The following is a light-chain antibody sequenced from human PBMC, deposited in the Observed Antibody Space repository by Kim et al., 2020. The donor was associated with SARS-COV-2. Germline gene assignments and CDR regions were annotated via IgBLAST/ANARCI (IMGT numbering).Light chain of an antibody. Sequence: QSITMSCTGTPSDVGSYNYVSWYQQHPGKAPKLMIYDVSYRPSGVSNRFSGSKSGNTASLTISGLQAEDEADYYCSSYTSSSTLEVFGTGPKVTVL. V-gene: IGLV2-14*03. CDR1: PSDVGSYNY. CDR3: SSYTSSSTLEV. J-gene: IGLJ1*01. CDR2: DVS.